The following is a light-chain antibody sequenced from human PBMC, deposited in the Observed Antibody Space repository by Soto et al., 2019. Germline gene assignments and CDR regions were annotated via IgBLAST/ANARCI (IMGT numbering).Light chain of an antibody. CDR2: DAS. CDR3: QQYNSYSHT. CDR1: QSISNW. J-gene: IGKJ2*01. V-gene: IGKV1-5*01. Sequence: DIQMTQSPSTLSASVGDRVTITCRASQSISNWLAWYQQKPEKAPKLLIYDASSLESGVPSRFSGSGSGTEFTLTISSLQPDDFATYYYQQYNSYSHTFGQGTKLEIK.